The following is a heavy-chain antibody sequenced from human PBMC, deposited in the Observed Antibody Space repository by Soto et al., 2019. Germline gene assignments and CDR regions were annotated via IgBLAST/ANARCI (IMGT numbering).Heavy chain of an antibody. D-gene: IGHD2-8*01. Sequence: GESLKISCRSFGYTFTAYWIAWVRQMPGKGLEWMGIIFPADSEIRYSPSFRGHVTISADKSISTAYLQWSSLEASDTAMYYCARPLYPGYCTDGVCYSYDYWGQGTPVTVSS. CDR2: IFPADSEI. V-gene: IGHV5-51*01. CDR1: GYTFTAYW. CDR3: ARPLYPGYCTDGVCYSYDY. J-gene: IGHJ4*02.